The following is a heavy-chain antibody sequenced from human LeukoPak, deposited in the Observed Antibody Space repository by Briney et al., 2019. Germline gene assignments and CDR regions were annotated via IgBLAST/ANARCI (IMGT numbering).Heavy chain of an antibody. D-gene: IGHD2-15*01. CDR3: ATDAGAAAFDY. V-gene: IGHV3-33*08. J-gene: IGHJ4*02. CDR2: IGYDGSNK. Sequence: PGGSLRLSCATSGFTFNRYGMHWVRQAPGKGLEWVAVIGYDGSNKYYADSVKGRFTISRDNSKNTLYLQMNSLRAEDTAVYYCATDAGAAAFDYWGQGTLVTVSS. CDR1: GFTFNRYG.